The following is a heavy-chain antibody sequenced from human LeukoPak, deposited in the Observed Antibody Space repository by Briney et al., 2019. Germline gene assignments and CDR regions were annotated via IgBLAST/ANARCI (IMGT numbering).Heavy chain of an antibody. CDR1: GFTFISYW. J-gene: IGHJ6*03. V-gene: IGHV3-7*03. D-gene: IGHD3-3*01. CDR3: ARSHLLLEWLLYSRKSYYYYYYMDV. CDR2: IKQDGSEK. Sequence: GGSLRLSCAASGFTFISYWMSWVRQAPGKGLEWVANIKQDGSEKYYVGSVKGRFTISRDNAKNSLYLQMNSLRSEDTAVYYCARSHLLLEWLLYSRKSYYYYYYMDVWGKGTTVTVSS.